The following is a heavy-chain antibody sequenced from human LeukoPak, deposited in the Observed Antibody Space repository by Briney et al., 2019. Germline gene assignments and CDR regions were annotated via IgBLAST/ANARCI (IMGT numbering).Heavy chain of an antibody. D-gene: IGHD2-21*01. CDR3: ARHVAGHFDY. CDR2: IYYSGST. Sequence: PSETLSLTCTVSGGSISSSSYYRGWIRQPPGKGLEWIGSIYYSGSTYYNPSLKSRVTISVDTSKNQFSLKLSSVTAADTAVYYCARHVAGHFDYWGQGTLVTVSS. V-gene: IGHV4-39*01. CDR1: GGSISSSSYY. J-gene: IGHJ4*02.